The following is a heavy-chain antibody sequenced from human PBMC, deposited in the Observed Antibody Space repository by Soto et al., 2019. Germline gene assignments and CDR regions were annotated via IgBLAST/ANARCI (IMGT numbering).Heavy chain of an antibody. Sequence: QVQLVESGGGVVQPGRSLRLSCAASGFTFSSYGMHWVRQAPGKGLEWVAVIWYDGSNKYYADSVKGRFTISRDNSKNTLYLQMNSLRAEDTAVYYCARDRGRDRYFDPWGRGTLVTVSS. V-gene: IGHV3-33*01. D-gene: IGHD3-10*01. J-gene: IGHJ2*01. CDR3: ARDRGRDRYFDP. CDR2: IWYDGSNK. CDR1: GFTFSSYG.